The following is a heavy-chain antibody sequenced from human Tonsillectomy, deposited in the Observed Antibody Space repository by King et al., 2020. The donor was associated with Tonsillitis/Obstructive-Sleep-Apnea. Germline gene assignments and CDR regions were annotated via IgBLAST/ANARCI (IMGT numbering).Heavy chain of an antibody. D-gene: IGHD2-15*01. Sequence: VQLQQWGAGLLKPSETLSLTCAVYGGSFSGYYWSWIRQPPGKGLEWIGEINHSGSTNYNPSLQSRVTISVDTSKNQFSLKLSSVTAADTAVYYCARGDIVVVVAANYYSYYMDVWGKGTTVTVSS. CDR2: INHSGST. CDR3: ARGDIVVVVAANYYSYYMDV. V-gene: IGHV4-34*01. J-gene: IGHJ6*03. CDR1: GGSFSGYY.